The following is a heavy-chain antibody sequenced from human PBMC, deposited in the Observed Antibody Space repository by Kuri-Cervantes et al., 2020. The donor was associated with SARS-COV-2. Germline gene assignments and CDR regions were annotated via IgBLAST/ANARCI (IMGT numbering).Heavy chain of an antibody. CDR1: GFAFSNYA. Sequence: GGSLRLSCAASGFAFSNYAMSWVRQAPGKGLEWVLGISGSGEITYYADSEKGRFTISRDNSKNTLYLQMNGLRAEDTAVYYCAKFTSFSSRWFDPWGQGTLVTVSS. CDR3: AKFTSFSSRWFDP. V-gene: IGHV3-23*01. D-gene: IGHD2-2*01. J-gene: IGHJ5*02. CDR2: ISGSGEIT.